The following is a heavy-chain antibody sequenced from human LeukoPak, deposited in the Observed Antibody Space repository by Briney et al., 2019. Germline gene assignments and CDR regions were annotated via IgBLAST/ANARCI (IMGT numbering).Heavy chain of an antibody. D-gene: IGHD6-13*01. CDR2: ISYDGSNK. CDR1: GFTFSSYA. V-gene: IGHV3-30-3*01. CDR3: ARLSIAAAGTGNFDY. Sequence: GGSLRLSCAASGFTFSSYAMHWVRQAPGKGLEWVAVISYDGSNKYYADSVKGRFTISRDNSKNTLYLQMNSLRAEDTAVYYCARLSIAAAGTGNFDYWGQGTLVSVST. J-gene: IGHJ4*02.